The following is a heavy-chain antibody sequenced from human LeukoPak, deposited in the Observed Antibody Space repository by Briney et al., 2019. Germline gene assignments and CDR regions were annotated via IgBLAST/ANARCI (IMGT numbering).Heavy chain of an antibody. V-gene: IGHV3-20*04. J-gene: IGHJ6*03. D-gene: IGHD3-10*01. CDR2: INWNGGST. CDR1: GFTFDDYG. CDR3: ARVSITMVRGVIITWKYYYYYMDV. Sequence: GGSLRLSCAASGFTFDDYGMSWVRQAPGKGLEWVSGINWNGGSTGYADSVKGRFTISRDNAKNSLYLQMNSLRAEDTAVYYCARVSITMVRGVIITWKYYYYYMDVWGKGTTVTISS.